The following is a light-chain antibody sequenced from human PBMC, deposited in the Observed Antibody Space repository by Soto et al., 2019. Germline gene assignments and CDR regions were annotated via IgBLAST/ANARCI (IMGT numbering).Light chain of an antibody. J-gene: IGLJ2*01. CDR2: DVS. Sequence: QSALTQPASVSGSPGQSITISCTGTSSDVGGYNYVSWYQQHPGKAPKLMIYDVSNRPSGVSNRFSGSKSGNTASLTISGLQAEDEADYYCGSYTSSSTLMVFGGGTQLTVL. V-gene: IGLV2-14*01. CDR3: GSYTSSSTLMV. CDR1: SSDVGGYNY.